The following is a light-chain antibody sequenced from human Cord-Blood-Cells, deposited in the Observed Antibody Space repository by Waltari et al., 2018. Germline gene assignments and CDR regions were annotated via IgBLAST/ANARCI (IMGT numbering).Light chain of an antibody. V-gene: IGKV1-5*01. CDR3: QQYNSYSLT. J-gene: IGKJ4*01. Sequence: IQMTQSPSTLSASVGDRVAITCRASQSISSWLAWYQQKPGKAPKLLIYDASSLESGVPSRFSGSGSGTEFTLTISSLQPDDFATYYCQQYNSYSLTFGGGTKVEIK. CDR2: DAS. CDR1: QSISSW.